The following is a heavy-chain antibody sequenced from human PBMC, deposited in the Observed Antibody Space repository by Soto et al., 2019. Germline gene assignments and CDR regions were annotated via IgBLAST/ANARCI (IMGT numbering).Heavy chain of an antibody. CDR3: ARRSIGPWYFDL. Sequence: QVQLVQSGAEVKEPGASVKVSCKASGYTFTSYDINWVRQATGQGLEWMGWMNGNGGNTGYAQKFQGRLTLPRDTSMSTAYMELSSLTSEDTAVYYCARRSIGPWYFDLWGRGTLVSVSS. CDR2: MNGNGGNT. CDR1: GYTFTSYD. J-gene: IGHJ2*01. V-gene: IGHV1-8*02.